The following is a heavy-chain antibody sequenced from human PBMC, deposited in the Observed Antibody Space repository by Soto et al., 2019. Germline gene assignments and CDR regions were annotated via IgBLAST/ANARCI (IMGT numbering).Heavy chain of an antibody. V-gene: IGHV1-69*12. Sequence: QVQLVQSGAEVKKPGSSVKVSCKASGGTFSSYAISWVRQAPRQGLEWMGGIIPIFGTANYAQKFQGRVTITADESTSTAYMELISLRSEDTAVYYCAMSLNYYDSSGYLDYWVQGTLVTVSS. CDR2: IIPIFGTA. CDR3: AMSLNYYDSSGYLDY. CDR1: GGTFSSYA. D-gene: IGHD3-22*01. J-gene: IGHJ4*02.